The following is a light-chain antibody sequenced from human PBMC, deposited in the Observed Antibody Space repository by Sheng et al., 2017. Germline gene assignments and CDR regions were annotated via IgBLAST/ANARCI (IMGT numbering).Light chain of an antibody. CDR2: GAS. CDR1: QGIVNS. CDR3: QQYHSPPYT. J-gene: IGKJ2*01. Sequence: DIQMTQSPPSLSASIGDRVTFTCRASQGIVNSLAWYQQKLGEAPKLLLYGASSLESGVPSRFSGSGSGTDYTLTISSLQPEDFVTYYCQQYHSPPYTFGQGTKLQVK. V-gene: IGKV1-NL1*01.